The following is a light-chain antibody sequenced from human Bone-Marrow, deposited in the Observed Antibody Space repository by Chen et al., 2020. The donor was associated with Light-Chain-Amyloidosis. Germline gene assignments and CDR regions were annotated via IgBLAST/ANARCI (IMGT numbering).Light chain of an antibody. CDR3: QVWDRSSDRPV. V-gene: IGLV3-21*02. Sequence: SYVLPQPSSVSVAPGQTATIACGGNNIGSTSVHWYQQTPGHAPLLVVYDDSDRPSGIPERLSGSNSGNTATLTISRVEAGDEADYYCQVWDRSSDRPVFGGGTTLTVL. CDR2: DDS. J-gene: IGLJ3*02. CDR1: NIGSTS.